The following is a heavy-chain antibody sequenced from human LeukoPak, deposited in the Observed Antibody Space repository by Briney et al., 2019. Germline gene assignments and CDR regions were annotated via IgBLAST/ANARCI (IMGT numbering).Heavy chain of an antibody. Sequence: SLRVSFEASGLTFTTYAISWVRQAPGQGRHPITSIIPIFGIANYPHEFQGRVTITADKSTSTPYMELSSLRSEDTAVYYCARRHPGTPGEYRMDVWGQGTTVTVSS. V-gene: IGHV1-69*10. J-gene: IGHJ6*02. CDR3: ARRHPGTPGEYRMDV. D-gene: IGHD3-10*01. CDR1: GLTFTTYA. CDR2: IIPIFGIA.